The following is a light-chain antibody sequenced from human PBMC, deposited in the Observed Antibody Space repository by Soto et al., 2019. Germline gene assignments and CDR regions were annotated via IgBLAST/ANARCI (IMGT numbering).Light chain of an antibody. Sequence: QSVLTQPASASGTPGQWITISCSGSSSNIGSHNVNWHQQVPGTAPKLLIFSNNERPSWVPDRFSGSKSGTSAALAISGLQSGDEADYYCAAWDDSLNSVIFGGGTKLTVL. CDR2: SNN. J-gene: IGLJ2*01. CDR1: SSNIGSHN. CDR3: AAWDDSLNSVI. V-gene: IGLV1-44*01.